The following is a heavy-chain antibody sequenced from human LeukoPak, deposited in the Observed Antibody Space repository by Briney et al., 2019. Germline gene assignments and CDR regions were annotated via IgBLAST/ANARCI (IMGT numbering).Heavy chain of an antibody. CDR2: IYTSGST. V-gene: IGHV4-61*02. J-gene: IGHJ4*02. CDR1: GGSISSSNYY. D-gene: IGHD6-13*01. CDR3: GRVIAAAGTGFDY. Sequence: PSQTLSLTCTVSGGSISSSNYYWSWIRRPAGKGLEWIGRIYTSGSTNYNPSLKSRVTISLDTSKNQFSLMLSSVTAADTAAYYCGRVIAAAGTGFDYWGQGTLVTVSS.